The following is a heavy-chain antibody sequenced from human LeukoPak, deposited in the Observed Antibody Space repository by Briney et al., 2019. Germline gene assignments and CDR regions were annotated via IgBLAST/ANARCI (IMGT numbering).Heavy chain of an antibody. CDR3: ARQRDGSYSRSGDY. Sequence: GESLRISCKGSGYSFTNYWIGWVRQMPGKGLEWMGTIYPGDSDTRYSPSFQGQVTISADKSISTAYLQWSSLKASDTAMYYCARQRDGSYSRSGDYWGQGTLVTVSS. D-gene: IGHD1-26*01. J-gene: IGHJ4*02. V-gene: IGHV5-51*01. CDR2: IYPGDSDT. CDR1: GYSFTNYW.